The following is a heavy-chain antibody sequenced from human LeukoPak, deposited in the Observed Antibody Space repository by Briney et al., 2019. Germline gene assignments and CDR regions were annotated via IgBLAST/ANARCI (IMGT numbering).Heavy chain of an antibody. Sequence: GGSLALSCAASGVSLDGYASRWVRQRPGKGLEWVSLISGDGGSTYYGDSVKGRFTISRDNSKNSLYLEMNSLRIEDTGLYYCAKDKGDGEYVDYWGQGTLVTVSS. V-gene: IGHV3-43*02. D-gene: IGHD5-24*01. J-gene: IGHJ4*02. CDR3: AKDKGDGEYVDY. CDR2: ISGDGGST. CDR1: GVSLDGYA.